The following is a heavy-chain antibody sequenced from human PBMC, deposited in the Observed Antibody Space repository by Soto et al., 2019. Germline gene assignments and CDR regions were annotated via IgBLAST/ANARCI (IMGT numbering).Heavy chain of an antibody. D-gene: IGHD2-2*01. CDR1: GGTFIRYG. V-gene: IGHV1-18*01. CDR2: MSAYNGRT. J-gene: IGHJ6*02. Sequence: GVSMLVSWKNLGGTFIRYGVNWVRQAPVRVLEWMGWMSAYNGRTKYAQKFQGRVTMNTDTSTNTAYMELRSLTSDDTAVYYCAKEGYCGSGTCALYGRYYFGMEVWG. CDR3: AKEGYCGSGTCALYGRYYFGMEV.